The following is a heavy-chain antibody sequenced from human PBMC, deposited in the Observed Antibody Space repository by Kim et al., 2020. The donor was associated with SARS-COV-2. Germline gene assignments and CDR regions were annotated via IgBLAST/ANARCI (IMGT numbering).Heavy chain of an antibody. V-gene: IGHV3-30*04. CDR2: ISYDGSNK. CDR3: ARTKDRSSGWYGY. CDR1: GFTFSSYA. J-gene: IGHJ4*02. D-gene: IGHD6-19*01. Sequence: GGSLRLSCAASGFTFSSYAMHWVRQAPGKGLEWVAVISYDGSNKYYADSVKGRFTISRDNSKNTLYLQMNSLRAEDTAVYYCARTKDRSSGWYGYWGQGTLVTVSS.